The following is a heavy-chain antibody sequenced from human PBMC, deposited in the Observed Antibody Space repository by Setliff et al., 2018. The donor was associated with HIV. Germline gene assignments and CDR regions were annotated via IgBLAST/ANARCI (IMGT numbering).Heavy chain of an antibody. CDR1: AFTFNKYA. V-gene: IGHV3-23*01. CDR2: ISDTGDYI. CDR3: AQDRNFPYYYLDV. Sequence: GGSLRLSCTASAFTFNKYAMAWVRQAPGKGLEWVSAISDTGDYIYYADSVKGRFTISRDNSKNTLYLQMNSLRAEDTAVYYCAQDRNFPYYYLDVWGKGTTVTVS. J-gene: IGHJ6*03.